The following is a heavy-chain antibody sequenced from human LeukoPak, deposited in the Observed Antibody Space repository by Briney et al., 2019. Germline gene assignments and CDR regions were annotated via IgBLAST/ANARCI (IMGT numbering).Heavy chain of an antibody. V-gene: IGHV3-23*01. CDR3: ADPVASVRARSDY. CDR1: GFTFSSYA. Sequence: PGGSLRLSCAASGFTFSSYAMSWVRQAPGKGLEWVSAISGSGGSTYYADSVKGRFTISRDNSKNTLYLQMNSLRAEDTAVYYCADPVASVRARSDYWGQGTLVTVSS. D-gene: IGHD1-26*01. CDR2: ISGSGGST. J-gene: IGHJ4*02.